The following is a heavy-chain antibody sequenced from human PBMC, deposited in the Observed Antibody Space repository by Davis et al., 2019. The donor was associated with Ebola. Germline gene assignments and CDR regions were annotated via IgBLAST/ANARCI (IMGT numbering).Heavy chain of an antibody. CDR3: ARDDSPDPY. J-gene: IGHJ4*02. Sequence: GESLKISCSASVFPFCYYSMSWVRQAPGKGLEWLGFVRSNAYGMTTEYAASVEGRFTISRDDSKSIAYLQMSSLKIEDTALYYCARDDSPDPYWGQGTLVTVSS. CDR1: VFPFCYYS. D-gene: IGHD3-22*01. CDR2: VRSNAYGMTT. V-gene: IGHV3-49*02.